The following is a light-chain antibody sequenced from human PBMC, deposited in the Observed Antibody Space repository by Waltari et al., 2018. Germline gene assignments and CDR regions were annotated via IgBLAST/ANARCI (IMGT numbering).Light chain of an antibody. CDR1: QSVSSN. V-gene: IGKV3-15*01. Sequence: EIVMTQSPATLSVSPGERATLSRRASQSVSSNLAWYQQKPGQAPRLLIYGASTRATGIPARFSGSGSGTEFTLTISSLQSEDFAVYYCQQYNNWPPRVTFGPGTKVDIK. J-gene: IGKJ3*01. CDR3: QQYNNWPPRVT. CDR2: GAS.